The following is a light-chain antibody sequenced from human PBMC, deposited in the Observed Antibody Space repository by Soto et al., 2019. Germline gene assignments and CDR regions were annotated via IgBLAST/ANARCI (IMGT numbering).Light chain of an antibody. CDR3: STWDDSLNGWV. CDR1: ISNIGKDT. V-gene: IGLV1-44*01. Sequence: QSVLTQPPSVSGTPGLRVNISCSGGISNIGKDTVNWYQQLPGTAPKLLMVNDDKRPSGVPDRFSGSRSGTSASLAVSGLLSDDEAVYFCSTWDDSLNGWVFGGGTKLTVL. J-gene: IGLJ3*02. CDR2: NDD.